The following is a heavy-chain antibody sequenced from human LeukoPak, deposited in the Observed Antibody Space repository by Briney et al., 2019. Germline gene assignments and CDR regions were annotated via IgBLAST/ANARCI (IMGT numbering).Heavy chain of an antibody. V-gene: IGHV4-4*07. CDR2: IYTSGST. Sequence: SETLSLTCTVSGGSIGSYYWSWIRQPAGKGLEWIGRIYTSGSTNYNPSLKSRVTMSVDTSKNQFSLKLSSVTAADTAVYYCARDNFDWPKTFDYWGQGTLVTVSS. CDR1: GGSIGSYY. CDR3: ARDNFDWPKTFDY. D-gene: IGHD3-9*01. J-gene: IGHJ4*02.